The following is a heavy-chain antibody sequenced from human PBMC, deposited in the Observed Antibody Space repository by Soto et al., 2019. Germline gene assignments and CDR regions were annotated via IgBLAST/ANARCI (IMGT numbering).Heavy chain of an antibody. Sequence: QEQLVQAGAEVKKPGSSVRISCRASGGTFSNAAVSWVRPAPGQGLQWMGGIIPIFGTTHYAQKFQGRVTSTADESTATAYMELRSVTSEDTAVYYCATGLRTGNYGMDVWGQGTAVTVSS. CDR2: IIPIFGTT. V-gene: IGHV1-69*01. CDR1: GGTFSNAA. CDR3: ATGLRTGNYGMDV. J-gene: IGHJ6*02. D-gene: IGHD3-10*01.